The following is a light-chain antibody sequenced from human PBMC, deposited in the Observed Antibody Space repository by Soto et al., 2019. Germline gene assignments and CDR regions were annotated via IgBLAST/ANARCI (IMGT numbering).Light chain of an antibody. CDR1: QSLTSSY. CDR3: QQYGTSHT. Sequence: EIGLTQSPGTLSLSPGERATLSCRASQSLTSSYLAWYQPKPCQAPRLLIYGASSRATGIPDRFSGSGSGTDFTLTISRLEPEDFAVYYCQQYGTSHTFGGGTKVE. V-gene: IGKV3-20*01. J-gene: IGKJ4*01. CDR2: GAS.